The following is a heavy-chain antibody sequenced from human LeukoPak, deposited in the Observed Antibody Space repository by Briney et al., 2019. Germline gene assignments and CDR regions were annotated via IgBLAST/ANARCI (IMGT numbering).Heavy chain of an antibody. J-gene: IGHJ4*02. Sequence: SVKVSCKASGGTFSSYTITWVRQAPGQGLEWMGRIIPILGMANYAQKFQGRITITADQSTSTTYMELSSLRSEDTAVYYCARAVGLGYCSSTSCYSLDYWGQGTLITVSS. V-gene: IGHV1-69*02. CDR2: IIPILGMA. CDR3: ARAVGLGYCSSTSCYSLDY. CDR1: GGTFSSYT. D-gene: IGHD2-2*01.